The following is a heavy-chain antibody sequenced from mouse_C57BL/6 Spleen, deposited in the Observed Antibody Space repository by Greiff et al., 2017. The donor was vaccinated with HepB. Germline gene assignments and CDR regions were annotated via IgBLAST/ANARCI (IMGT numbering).Heavy chain of an antibody. V-gene: IGHV1-53*01. CDR3: ARDDYDLGYAMDY. J-gene: IGHJ4*01. CDR2: INPSNGGT. Sequence: VQLQQPGTELVKPGASVKLSCKASGYTFTSYWMHWVKQRPGQGLEWIGNINPSNGGTNYNEKFKSKATLTVDKSSSTAYMQLSSLTSEDSAVYYCARDDYDLGYAMDYWGQGTSVTVSS. CDR1: GYTFTSYW. D-gene: IGHD2-4*01.